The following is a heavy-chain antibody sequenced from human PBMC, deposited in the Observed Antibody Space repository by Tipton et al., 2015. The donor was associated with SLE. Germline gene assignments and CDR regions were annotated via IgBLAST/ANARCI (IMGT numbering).Heavy chain of an antibody. Sequence: TLSLTCSVSGVSISTYYWSWIRQSPGKGLEWIGFFYFSGSSQYNPSLKSRVAISADTSNNQFSLRLTSVTAADTAVYYCVRDKRYFDSPVKYWGQGILVTVSS. J-gene: IGHJ4*02. CDR1: GVSISTYY. V-gene: IGHV4-59*12. CDR3: VRDKRYFDSPVKY. CDR2: FYFSGSS. D-gene: IGHD3-9*01.